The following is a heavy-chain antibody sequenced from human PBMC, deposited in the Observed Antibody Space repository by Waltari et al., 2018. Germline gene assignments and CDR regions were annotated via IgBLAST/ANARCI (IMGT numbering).Heavy chain of an antibody. Sequence: LEWMGGIIPIFGTANYAQKFQGRVTITTDESTSTAYMELSSLRSEDTAVYYCATGSGRGYSGYDPYYYYYGMDVWGQGTTVTVSS. CDR2: IIPIFGTA. J-gene: IGHJ6*02. D-gene: IGHD5-12*01. CDR3: ATGSGRGYSGYDPYYYYYGMDV. V-gene: IGHV1-69*05.